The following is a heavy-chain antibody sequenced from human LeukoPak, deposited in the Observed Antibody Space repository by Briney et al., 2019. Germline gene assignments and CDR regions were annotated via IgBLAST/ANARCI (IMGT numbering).Heavy chain of an antibody. Sequence: GGSLRLSCAASGFTFRSYAMSWVRQGPGKGLEWVSAISGSGGDTFYADSVKGRFTTSRDNSKNTLYLQMNSLRAEDTAVYYCAKVRLRFLTTPTDAFDIWGQGTMVTVSS. D-gene: IGHD3-3*01. J-gene: IGHJ3*02. V-gene: IGHV3-23*01. CDR2: ISGSGGDT. CDR1: GFTFRSYA. CDR3: AKVRLRFLTTPTDAFDI.